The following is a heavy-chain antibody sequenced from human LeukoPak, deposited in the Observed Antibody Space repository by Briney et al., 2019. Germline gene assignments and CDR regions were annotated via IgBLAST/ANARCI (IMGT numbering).Heavy chain of an antibody. CDR2: IKSKTDGGTT. Sequence: GGSLRLSCAASGFTFSNAWMSWVRQAPGKGLEWVGRIKSKTDGGTTDYAAPVKGRFTISRDDSKNTLYLQMNSLKTEDTAVYYCTTDSYDSLYYMGVWGKGTTVTVSS. CDR1: GFTFSNAW. CDR3: TTDSYDSLYYMGV. J-gene: IGHJ6*03. D-gene: IGHD3-22*01. V-gene: IGHV3-15*01.